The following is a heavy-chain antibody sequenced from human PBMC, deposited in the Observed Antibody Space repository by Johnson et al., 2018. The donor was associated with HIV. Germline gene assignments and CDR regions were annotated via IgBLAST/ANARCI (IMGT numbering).Heavy chain of an antibody. D-gene: IGHD3-3*01. J-gene: IGHJ3*02. CDR3: ARAEPNFWSGSGAFDI. Sequence: VQLVESGGGLVKPGGSLRLSCAASGFTFSHAWMSWVRQAPGKGLEWVGHIERKADGGAADYAAPLEGRFTISRDDSKSTLYLQMNSLKTEDTAVYYCARAEPNFWSGSGAFDIWGQGTMVTVSS. CDR2: IERKADGGAA. V-gene: IGHV3-15*04. CDR1: GFTFSHAW.